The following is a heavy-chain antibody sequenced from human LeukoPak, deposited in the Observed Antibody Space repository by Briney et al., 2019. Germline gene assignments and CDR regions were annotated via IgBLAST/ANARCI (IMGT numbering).Heavy chain of an antibody. CDR2: ISSSSSYI. Sequence: KPGGSLRLSCAASGFTFSSYSMNWVRQAPGKGLEWVSSISSSSSYIYYADSVKGRFTISRDNAKNSLYLQMNSLRAEDTAVYYCAKNWVSWPECSRTSCYKGPFDYWAREPWSPSPQ. V-gene: IGHV3-21*01. J-gene: IGHJ4*02. CDR3: AKNWVSWPECSRTSCYKGPFDY. D-gene: IGHD2-2*02. CDR1: GFTFSSYS.